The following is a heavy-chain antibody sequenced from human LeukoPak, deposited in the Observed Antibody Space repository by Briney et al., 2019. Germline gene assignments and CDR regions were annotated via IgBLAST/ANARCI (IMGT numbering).Heavy chain of an antibody. Sequence: ASVKVSCKASGYTFTSYYMHWVRQAPGQGLEWVGIINPSGGSPTYAQKFQGRLTMTRETSTNTVYMELSSLRSEDTAVYYCARGLGSESYYGSWGXGTLXTVSS. CDR1: GYTFTSYY. CDR3: ARGLGSESYYGS. D-gene: IGHD3-10*01. J-gene: IGHJ5*01. CDR2: INPSGGSP. V-gene: IGHV1-46*01.